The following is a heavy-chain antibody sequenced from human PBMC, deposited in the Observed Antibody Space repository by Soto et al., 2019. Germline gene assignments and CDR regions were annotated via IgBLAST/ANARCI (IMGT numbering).Heavy chain of an antibody. Sequence: QLTLKETGPTLVKPTQTLTLTCAVDGVSLSSGGVGGAWIRQHPGQHMEGLAVFSLDDDKRYSPSLKPRLTITNDSPKNQVVLTLTNMDPVDTATYYWALEVSSIKNYYFDKDVGGQGTTVSVSS. CDR3: ALEVSSIKNYYFDKDV. J-gene: IGHJ6*02. D-gene: IGHD2-21*01. CDR2: FSLDDDK. CDR1: GVSLSSGGVG. V-gene: IGHV2-5*02.